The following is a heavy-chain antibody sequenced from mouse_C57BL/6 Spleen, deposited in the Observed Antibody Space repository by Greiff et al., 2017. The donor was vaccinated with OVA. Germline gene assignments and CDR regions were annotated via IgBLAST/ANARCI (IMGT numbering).Heavy chain of an antibody. J-gene: IGHJ1*03. CDR2: IDPSDSYT. CDR1: GYTFTSYW. D-gene: IGHD4-1*01. V-gene: IGHV1-69*01. Sequence: QVQLQQPGAELVMPGASVKLSCKASGYTFTSYWMHWVKQRPGQGLEWIGEIDPSDSYTNYNQKFKGKSTLTVDKSSSTAYMQLSSLTSKDSAVYYCARSGLGQYFDVWGTGTTVTVSS. CDR3: ARSGLGQYFDV.